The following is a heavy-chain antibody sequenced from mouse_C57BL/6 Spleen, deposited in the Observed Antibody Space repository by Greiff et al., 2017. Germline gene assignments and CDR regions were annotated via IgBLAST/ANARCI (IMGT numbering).Heavy chain of an antibody. Sequence: VQRQQPGAERVRPGSSGKRAGKASGYTFTSYWMHWVKQRPIQGLEWIGNLAPSDCETHYNQKFKDKSTLTVDKSSSTASMQLSSLTSEDSAVYYCARSYHYYAMDYWGQGTAVTVSS. V-gene: IGHV1-52*01. CDR2: LAPSDCET. CDR1: GYTFTSYW. D-gene: IGHD5-1-1*01. J-gene: IGHJ4*01. CDR3: ARSYHYYAMDY.